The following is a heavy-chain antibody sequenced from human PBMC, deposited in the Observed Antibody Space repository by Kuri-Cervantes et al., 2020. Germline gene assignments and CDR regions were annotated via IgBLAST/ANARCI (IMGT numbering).Heavy chain of an antibody. CDR1: GGSISSYY. CDR2: IYNSGST. J-gene: IGHJ4*02. V-gene: IGHV4-59*01. Sequence: SETLSLTCTVSGGSISSYYWSWIRQPPGKGLEWIGYIYNSGSTNYNPSLKSRVTISVDTSKNQFTLKLTSVTAADTAVYYGAKDRSPTQWGQGTLVTVSS. CDR3: AKDRSPTQ.